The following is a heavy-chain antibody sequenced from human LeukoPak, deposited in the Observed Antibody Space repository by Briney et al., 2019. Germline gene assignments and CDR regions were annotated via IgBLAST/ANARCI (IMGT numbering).Heavy chain of an antibody. CDR2: IYYSGST. J-gene: IGHJ5*02. V-gene: IGHV4-30-4*08. Sequence: RTSETLSLTCTVSGGSISSGDYYWSWIRQPPGKGLEWIGYIYYSGSTYYNPSLKSRVTISVDTSKNQFSLKLSSVTAADTAVYYCAREEPRGSYLGNWFDPWGQGTLVTVSS. CDR1: GGSISSGDYY. CDR3: AREEPRGSYLGNWFDP. D-gene: IGHD1-26*01.